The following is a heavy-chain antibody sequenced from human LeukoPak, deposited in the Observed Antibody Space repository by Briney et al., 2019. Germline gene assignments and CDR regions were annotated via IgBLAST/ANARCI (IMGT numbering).Heavy chain of an antibody. V-gene: IGHV4-31*03. CDR2: IYYSGST. Sequence: PSQTLSLTCTVSGGSIGSGGYYWSWIRQHPGKGLEWIGYIYYSGSTYYNPSLKSRVTISVDTSKNQFSLKLSSVTAADTAVYYCARSVTYGDYRYLDPWGQGTLVTVSS. J-gene: IGHJ5*02. CDR1: GGSIGSGGYY. CDR3: ARSVTYGDYRYLDP. D-gene: IGHD4-17*01.